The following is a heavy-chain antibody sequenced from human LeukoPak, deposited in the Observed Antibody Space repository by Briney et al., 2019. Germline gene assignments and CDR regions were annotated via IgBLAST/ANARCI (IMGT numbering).Heavy chain of an antibody. D-gene: IGHD6-13*01. CDR2: ISGSGGST. CDR1: GFTFSSYA. Sequence: PGGSLRLSCAASGFTFSSYAMSWVRQAPGKGLEWVSAISGSGGSTYDADSVKGRFTISRDNSKNTLYLQMNSLRAEDTAVYYCAKGRSWYNAFDIWGQGTMVTVSS. J-gene: IGHJ3*02. V-gene: IGHV3-23*01. CDR3: AKGRSWYNAFDI.